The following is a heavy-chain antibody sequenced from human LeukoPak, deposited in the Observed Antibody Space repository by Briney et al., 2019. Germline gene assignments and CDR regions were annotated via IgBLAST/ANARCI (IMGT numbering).Heavy chain of an antibody. CDR2: ISAYNGNT. D-gene: IGHD6-6*01. CDR3: ARATTLSPIAARPGKTWFDP. J-gene: IGHJ5*02. Sequence: TSVKVSCKASGYTFTSYGISWVRQAPGQGLEWMGWISAYNGNTNYAQKLQGRVTMTTDTSTSTAYMELRSLRSDDTAVYYCARATTLSPIAARPGKTWFDPWGQGTLVTVSS. CDR1: GYTFTSYG. V-gene: IGHV1-18*01.